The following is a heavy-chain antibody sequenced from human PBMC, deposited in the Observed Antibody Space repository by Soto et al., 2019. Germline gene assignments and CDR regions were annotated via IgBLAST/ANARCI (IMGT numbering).Heavy chain of an antibody. CDR1: GLTVSTNS. J-gene: IGHJ6*03. Sequence: EVQLVESGGGLVQPGGSLRVSCAASGLTVSTNSMNWVRQITGKGLEWVSITFSGGSTYYAYSLKGRFTVSRDNSKNTLHRQMNSLTAEDTAVYYWARAGVYSSAYLDVCCEGATVTVSS. CDR3: ARAGVYSSAYLDV. D-gene: IGHD6-25*01. V-gene: IGHV3-66*01. CDR2: TFSGGST.